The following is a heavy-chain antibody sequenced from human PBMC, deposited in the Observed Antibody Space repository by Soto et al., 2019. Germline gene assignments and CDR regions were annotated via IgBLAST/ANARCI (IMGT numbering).Heavy chain of an antibody. V-gene: IGHV1-18*01. Sequence: GAPVKAPSKARGFGIGCKGMSSAGQAPGQGLEWMGWISGYNGDTKYAQKVQGRVTMTIDTSTYTAYMELRSLTSDDTAIYYCAKNGQPPYYYYGMDVWGQGTTVTVSS. J-gene: IGHJ6*02. D-gene: IGHD2-8*01. CDR3: AKNGQPPYYYYGMDV. CDR2: ISGYNGDT. CDR1: GFGIGCKG.